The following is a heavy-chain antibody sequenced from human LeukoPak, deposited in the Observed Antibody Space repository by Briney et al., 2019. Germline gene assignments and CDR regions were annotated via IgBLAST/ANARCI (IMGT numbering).Heavy chain of an antibody. J-gene: IGHJ3*02. Sequence: ASVKVSCKASGYSFTSNVISWVRQAPGQGLDWMGWISAYNGNTNYAQKLRGRVTMTTDTSTSTAYMELRSLRSDDTAVYYCARFGLGKHIEVAGIPFDIWGQGTMVTVSS. D-gene: IGHD6-19*01. V-gene: IGHV1-18*01. CDR3: ARFGLGKHIEVAGIPFDI. CDR2: ISAYNGNT. CDR1: GYSFTSNV.